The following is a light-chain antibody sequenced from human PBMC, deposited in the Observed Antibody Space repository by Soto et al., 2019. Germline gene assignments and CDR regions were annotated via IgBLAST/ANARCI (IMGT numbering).Light chain of an antibody. CDR1: QTINKW. CDR2: DAS. CDR3: QQYKTT. V-gene: IGKV1-5*01. Sequence: DIQMTQSPSTLSASVGDRVTITCRASQTINKWLAWYQQKPGKAPQLLISDASSLQSGVPSRFSGSGSGTEFTLTISSLRPEDFATYYCQQYKTTFGPGTKVDIE. J-gene: IGKJ3*01.